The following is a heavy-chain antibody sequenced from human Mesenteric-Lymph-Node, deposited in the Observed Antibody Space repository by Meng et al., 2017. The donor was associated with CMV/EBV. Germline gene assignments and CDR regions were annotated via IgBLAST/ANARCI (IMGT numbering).Heavy chain of an antibody. CDR1: GGSFSGYY. V-gene: IGHV4-34*01. CDR2: INHSGST. D-gene: IGHD3-9*01. CDR3: ARGSSYDILTGYIDY. Sequence: QGQLHQWGAGLLKPSETLSVTCAVYGGSFSGYYWNWIRQSPEKGLEWIGEINHSGSTTYNPSFTSRIIISVDTSTNQISLNMSSVTAADTAVYYCARGSSYDILTGYIDYWGQGALVTVSS. J-gene: IGHJ4*02.